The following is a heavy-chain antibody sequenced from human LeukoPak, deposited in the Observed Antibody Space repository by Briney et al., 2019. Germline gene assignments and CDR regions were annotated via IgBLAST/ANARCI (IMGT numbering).Heavy chain of an antibody. CDR2: ITNTRREI. D-gene: IGHD4-17*01. CDR3: VREVNIDYGFVH. Sequence: GGSLRLSCAASGFTFSSYTLSWVRQAPGKGLEWVSSITNTRREIYYVDSVKGRFTISRDNAKNSPYLQMDSLRAEDTAVYYWVREVNIDYGFVHRGQGTLVSVS. V-gene: IGHV3-21*01. CDR1: GFTFSSYT. J-gene: IGHJ1*01.